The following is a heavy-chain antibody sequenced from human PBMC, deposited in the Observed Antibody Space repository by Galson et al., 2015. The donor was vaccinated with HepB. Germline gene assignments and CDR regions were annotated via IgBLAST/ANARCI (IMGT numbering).Heavy chain of an antibody. V-gene: IGHV1-2*02. Sequence: SVKVSCKASGYTFTGYYMHWVRQAPGQGLEWMGWINPNSGGTNYAQKFQGRVTMTRDTSNSTAYMELSRLRSDDTAVYYWARSTRITMVRGVTAGVAFDIWGQGTMVTVSS. J-gene: IGHJ3*02. CDR2: INPNSGGT. CDR1: GYTFTGYY. CDR3: ARSTRITMVRGVTAGVAFDI. D-gene: IGHD3-10*01.